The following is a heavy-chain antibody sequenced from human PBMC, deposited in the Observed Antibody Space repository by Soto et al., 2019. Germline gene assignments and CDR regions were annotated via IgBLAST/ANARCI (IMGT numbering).Heavy chain of an antibody. CDR2: IIPILGIA. CDR3: VREVMELSYYYYMDV. Sequence: SVKVSCKASGGTFSSYTISWVRQAPGQGLEWMGRIIPILGIANYAQKFQGRVTITADKSTSTAYMELSSLRSEDTAVYYCVREVMELSYYYYMDVWGKGTTVTVSS. V-gene: IGHV1-69*04. D-gene: IGHD1-7*01. J-gene: IGHJ6*03. CDR1: GGTFSSYT.